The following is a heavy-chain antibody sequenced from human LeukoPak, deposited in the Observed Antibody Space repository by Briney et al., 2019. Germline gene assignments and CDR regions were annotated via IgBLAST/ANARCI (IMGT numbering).Heavy chain of an antibody. CDR1: GFTFSTYA. V-gene: IGHV3-30*17. J-gene: IGHJ4*02. CDR3: ARAPLIMAAPDY. D-gene: IGHD2-8*01. Sequence: GFLRLSCAASGFTFSTYAMHWVRQAPGKGLEWVAVLSFDGRNEYYADAVKGRFTISRDNSENTVSLQMNSLRTEDTAVYYCARAPLIMAAPDYWGQGTLVTVSS. CDR2: LSFDGRNE.